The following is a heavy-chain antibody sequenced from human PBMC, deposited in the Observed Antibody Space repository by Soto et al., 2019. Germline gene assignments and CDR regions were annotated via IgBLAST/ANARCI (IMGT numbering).Heavy chain of an antibody. V-gene: IGHV3-21*01. Sequence: PGGSLRLSCAASGFTFSSYSMNWVRQAPGKGLEWVSSISSSSSYIYYADSVKGRFTISRDNAKNSLYLQMNSLRAEDTAVYYCSRSKFVLPQGAFDIWGQGTMVTVSS. CDR1: GFTFSSYS. D-gene: IGHD6-6*01. J-gene: IGHJ3*02. CDR3: SRSKFVLPQGAFDI. CDR2: ISSSSSYI.